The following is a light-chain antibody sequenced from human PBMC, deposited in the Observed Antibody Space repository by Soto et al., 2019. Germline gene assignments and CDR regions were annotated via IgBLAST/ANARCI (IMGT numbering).Light chain of an antibody. J-gene: IGKJ1*01. Sequence: EIVLTQSPGTLSLSPGERATLSCRASQSVSSSYLAWYQQKPGQAPRLLIYGASSRATDIPDRFSGSGSGTDFTLTISRLEPEDFAVYYCQQYGSSAPWMFGQGTKVEIK. V-gene: IGKV3-20*01. CDR3: QQYGSSAPWM. CDR1: QSVSSSY. CDR2: GAS.